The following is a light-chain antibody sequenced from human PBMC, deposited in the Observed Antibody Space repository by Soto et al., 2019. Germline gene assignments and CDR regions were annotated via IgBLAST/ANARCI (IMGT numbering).Light chain of an antibody. J-gene: IGKJ5*01. CDR2: GAA. Sequence: EIVMTQSPATLSVSPGERATLSCRASQSVFSSLAWYQQKPGQAPRLLIYGAATRATGIPARFSGSGSGTEFTLTISSLEPEDFAVYYCQQRSDWPLTFGQGTRLEIK. CDR3: QQRSDWPLT. CDR1: QSVFSS. V-gene: IGKV3-15*01.